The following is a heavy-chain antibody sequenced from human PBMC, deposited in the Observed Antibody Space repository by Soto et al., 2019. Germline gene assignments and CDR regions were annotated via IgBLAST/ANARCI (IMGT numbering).Heavy chain of an antibody. V-gene: IGHV4-30-4*01. J-gene: IGHJ6*02. Sequence: QVQVQESGPGLVKPSQTLSLTCTVSGGSISSGDYYWSWIRQPPGKGLEWIGCIYYSGSTYYNPSLNSRITISLDTSTNPFSRKLSSVTAADTAMYYCARAPAALYYCDGMDVWGQGTTVTVSS. CDR3: ARAPAALYYCDGMDV. D-gene: IGHD2-2*01. CDR2: IYYSGST. CDR1: GGSISSGDYY.